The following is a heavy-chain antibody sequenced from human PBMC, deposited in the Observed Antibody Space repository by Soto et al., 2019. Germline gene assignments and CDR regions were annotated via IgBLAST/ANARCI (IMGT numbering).Heavy chain of an antibody. Sequence: QVQLVQSGAEVKKPGSSVKVSCKASGGTFSSYAISWVRQAPGQGLEWMGGIIPIFGTANYAQKFQGRVTITADESPSTAYMELSSLRSEDTAVYYCARVPCSSTSCYHNWFDPWGQGTLVTVS. CDR1: GGTFSSYA. V-gene: IGHV1-69*01. J-gene: IGHJ5*02. CDR3: ARVPCSSTSCYHNWFDP. CDR2: IIPIFGTA. D-gene: IGHD2-2*01.